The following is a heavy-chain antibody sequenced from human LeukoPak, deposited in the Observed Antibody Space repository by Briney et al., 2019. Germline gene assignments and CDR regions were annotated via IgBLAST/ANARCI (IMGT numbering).Heavy chain of an antibody. D-gene: IGHD5-18*01. CDR3: ARSRLQLWFGDY. CDR2: ISSSSSYI. J-gene: IGHJ4*02. V-gene: IGHV3-21*04. CDR1: GFTFSSYS. Sequence: GGSLRLSCAASGFTFSSYSMNWVRQAPGKGLEWVSSISSSSSYIYYADSVKGRFTISRDNAKNSLYLQMNSLRAEDTAVYYCARSRLQLWFGDYWGQGTLVTVSS.